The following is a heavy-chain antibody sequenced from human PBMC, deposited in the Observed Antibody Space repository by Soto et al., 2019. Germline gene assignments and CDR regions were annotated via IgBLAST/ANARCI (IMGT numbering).Heavy chain of an antibody. Sequence: QGQLVESGGGVVQPGRSLRLSCAASGFTFSNYGMHWVRQAPGKGLEWVAVISYDGSNKYYADSVKGRFTISRDNSRKTLYLQMNSLRAEDTAVYYCAKDLGSGSYLFDAFDIWGQGTMVIVSS. J-gene: IGHJ3*02. D-gene: IGHD1-26*01. CDR3: AKDLGSGSYLFDAFDI. CDR1: GFTFSNYG. CDR2: ISYDGSNK. V-gene: IGHV3-30*18.